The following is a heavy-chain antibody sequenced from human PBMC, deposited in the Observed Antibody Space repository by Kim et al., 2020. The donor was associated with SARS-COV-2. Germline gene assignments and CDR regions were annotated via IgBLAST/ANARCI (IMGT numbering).Heavy chain of an antibody. CDR3: ARDLRGLWFGEPDGY. D-gene: IGHD3-10*01. Sequence: DSVKGRFTISRDNAKNSLYLQMNSLRAEDTAVYYCARDLRGLWFGEPDGYWGQGTLVTVSS. J-gene: IGHJ4*02. V-gene: IGHV3-21*01.